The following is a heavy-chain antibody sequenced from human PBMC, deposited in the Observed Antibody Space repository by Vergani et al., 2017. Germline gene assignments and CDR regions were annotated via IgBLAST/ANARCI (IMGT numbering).Heavy chain of an antibody. D-gene: IGHD4-23*01. CDR2: IIPILGTA. V-gene: IGHV1-69*11. Sequence: QVQLVQSGAEVKKPGSSVKVSCKASGGTFSSYAISWVRQAPGQGLEWMGRIIPILGTANYAQKVQGRVTITADESTSTAYMELGSLRAEDTAVYYCAGDTHPMTTVVTGDYWGQGTLVTVSS. CDR3: AGDTHPMTTVVTGDY. J-gene: IGHJ4*02. CDR1: GGTFSSYA.